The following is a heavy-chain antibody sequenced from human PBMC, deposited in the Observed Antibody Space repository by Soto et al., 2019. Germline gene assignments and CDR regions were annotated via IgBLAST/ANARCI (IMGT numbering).Heavy chain of an antibody. J-gene: IGHJ6*02. Sequence: QVPLVQSGAEVKKPGSSVKVSCKASGGTFSSYAISWVRQAPGQGLEWMGGIIPIFGTANYAQKFQGRVTITADESTSTAYMELSSLRSEDTAVYYCARGFYSGYGDYYYYGMDVWGQGTTVTVSS. V-gene: IGHV1-69*01. CDR1: GGTFSSYA. D-gene: IGHD5-12*01. CDR3: ARGFYSGYGDYYYYGMDV. CDR2: IIPIFGTA.